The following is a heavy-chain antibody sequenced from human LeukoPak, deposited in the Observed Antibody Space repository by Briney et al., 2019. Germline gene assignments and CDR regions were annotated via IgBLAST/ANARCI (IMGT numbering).Heavy chain of an antibody. CDR3: ARDGEYGTGSYYRGSFDY. D-gene: IGHD3-10*01. V-gene: IGHV1-2*02. CDR2: IHPRSGDT. CDR1: GYSFTAFY. Sequence: ASVKVSCKASGYSFTAFYIHWVRQAPGQGLERMGWIHPRSGDTRYAQKFQGRVTMARDTSISTVYMDLSSLGSDDTAVYYCARDGEYGTGSYYRGSFDYWGQGILVTVSS. J-gene: IGHJ4*02.